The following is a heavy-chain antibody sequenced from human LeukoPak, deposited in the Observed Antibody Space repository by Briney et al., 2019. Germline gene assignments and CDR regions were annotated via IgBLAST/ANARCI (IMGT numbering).Heavy chain of an antibody. CDR3: AREVSEGFDF. D-gene: IGHD3-22*01. J-gene: IGHJ4*02. CDR1: GFTFSGYS. V-gene: IGHV3-21*01. Sequence: GGSLRLSCTASGFTFSGYSMNWIRQAPGKGLEWVSSFGTRSTSIYHAGSVKGRFAISRDNAKNSLYLQMNSLRAEDTALYYCAREVSEGFDFWGQGTLVTVSS. CDR2: FGTRSTSI.